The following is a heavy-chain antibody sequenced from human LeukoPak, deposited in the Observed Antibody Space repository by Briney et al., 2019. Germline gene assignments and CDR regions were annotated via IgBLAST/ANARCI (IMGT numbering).Heavy chain of an antibody. CDR1: GGSFSGYY. D-gene: IGHD6-13*01. CDR3: ARDPGIAAAGSFGY. Sequence: SETLSLTCAVYGGSFSGYYWSWIRQPAGKGLEWIGHIHSSGNTNYNPSLKSRVTISVDTSKNQFSLKLNSVTAADTAVYYCARDPGIAAAGSFGYWGQGTLVTVSS. J-gene: IGHJ4*02. V-gene: IGHV4-4*07. CDR2: IHSSGNT.